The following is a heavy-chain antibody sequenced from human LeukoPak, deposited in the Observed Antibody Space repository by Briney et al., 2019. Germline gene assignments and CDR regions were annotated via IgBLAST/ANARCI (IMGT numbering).Heavy chain of an antibody. CDR1: GGSISSYY. D-gene: IGHD3-9*01. CDR2: IYTSGST. V-gene: IGHV4-4*07. Sequence: SEPLSLTCPVSGGSISSYYWSWIRQPAGKGLEWIGRIYTSGSTNYNPSLKSRVTMSVDTSKNQFSLKLSSVTAADTAVYYCARDGYYDILTGYFPIFDYWGQGTLVTVSS. J-gene: IGHJ4*02. CDR3: ARDGYYDILTGYFPIFDY.